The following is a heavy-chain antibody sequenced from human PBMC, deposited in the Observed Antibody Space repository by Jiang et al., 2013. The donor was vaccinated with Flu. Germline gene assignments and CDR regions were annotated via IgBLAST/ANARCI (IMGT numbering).Heavy chain of an antibody. J-gene: IGHJ4*02. Sequence: SGAEVKKPGASVKVSCKASGYTFIYYFMHWVRQAPGQRLEWMGWINTGNGNTKYSQKFQGRITITRDTSASTAYMELSSLRSEDTAVYYCARTPYSSNWPYYFDYWGQGTLVTVSS. CDR2: INTGNGNT. CDR3: ARTPYSSNWPYYFDY. V-gene: IGHV1-3*04. CDR1: GYTFIYYF. D-gene: IGHD6-13*01.